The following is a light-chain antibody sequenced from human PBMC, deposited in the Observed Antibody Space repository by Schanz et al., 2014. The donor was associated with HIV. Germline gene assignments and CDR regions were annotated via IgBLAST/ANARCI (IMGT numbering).Light chain of an antibody. CDR2: AAS. V-gene: IGKV3D-20*02. CDR1: QSISSSL. Sequence: IVLTQSPGTLSLSPGERGTLSCRASQSISSSLLAWYQKKPGQAPTLLIYAASSRASGIPDRFSGSGSGADFTLTISGLEPEDFAVYYCQQRSNWPPLTFGGGTKVEIK. CDR3: QQRSNWPPLT. J-gene: IGKJ4*01.